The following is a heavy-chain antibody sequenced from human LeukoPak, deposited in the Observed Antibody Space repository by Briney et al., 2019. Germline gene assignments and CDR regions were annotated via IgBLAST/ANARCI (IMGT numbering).Heavy chain of an antibody. CDR3: ARWRYYYDSSGYYSPDYFDY. J-gene: IGHJ4*02. CDR2: ISSSGNTI. CDR1: GFTFSDYD. D-gene: IGHD3-22*01. V-gene: IGHV3-11*01. Sequence: GGSLRLSCAASGFTFSDYDMSWIRQAPGKGLEWVSYISSSGNTIYYADFVRGRFIFSENDAKNSLYLQMNSLRAEDTAVYYCARWRYYYDSSGYYSPDYFDYWGQGTLVTVSS.